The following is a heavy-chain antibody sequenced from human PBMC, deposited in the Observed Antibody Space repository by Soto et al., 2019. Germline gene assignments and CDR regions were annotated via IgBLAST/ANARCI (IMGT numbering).Heavy chain of an antibody. D-gene: IGHD6-19*01. V-gene: IGHV3-23*01. Sequence: GGSLRLSCAASGFTFSSYAMSWVRQAPGKGLEWVSAISGSGGSTYYADSVKGRFTISRDNSKNTLYLQMNSLRAEDTAVYYCAKFLREQWLVAYYFDYWGQGTLVTVSS. CDR3: AKFLREQWLVAYYFDY. J-gene: IGHJ4*02. CDR2: ISGSGGST. CDR1: GFTFSSYA.